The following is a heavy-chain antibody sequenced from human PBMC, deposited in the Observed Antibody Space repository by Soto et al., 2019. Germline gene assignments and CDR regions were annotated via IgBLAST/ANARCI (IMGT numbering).Heavy chain of an antibody. D-gene: IGHD4-4*01. CDR2: INGGNGNT. CDR3: ARELQGLYYFDY. V-gene: IGHV1-3*01. J-gene: IGHJ4*02. Sequence: AAVKVSCKASEYTFTSYTMHWVRQAPGQRLEWMGWINGGNGNTKYSQKFQGRVTITRDTSASTAYMELSSLRSDDTAVYYCARELQGLYYFDYWGQGTLVTVSS. CDR1: EYTFTSYT.